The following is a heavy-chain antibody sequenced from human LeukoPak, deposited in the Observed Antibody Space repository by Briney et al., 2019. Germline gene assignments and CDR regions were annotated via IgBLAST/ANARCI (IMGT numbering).Heavy chain of an antibody. V-gene: IGHV4-34*01. CDR3: ARRWNYGRNYYIDV. J-gene: IGHJ6*03. CDR2: INDSGRT. Sequence: SETLSLTCAVYGGSFSNYYWSWIHQPPGRGLEWIGEINDSGRTNYNPSLMSRVTVSVDTSKNQSSLRLTSVTATDTAVYYCARRWNYGRNYYIDVWGNGATVSVSS. CDR1: GGSFSNYY. D-gene: IGHD1-7*01.